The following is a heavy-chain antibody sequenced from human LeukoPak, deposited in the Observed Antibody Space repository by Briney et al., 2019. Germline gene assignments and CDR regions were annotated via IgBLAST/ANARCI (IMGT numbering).Heavy chain of an antibody. J-gene: IGHJ4*02. V-gene: IGHV1-24*01. CDR1: GYTLTELS. Sequence: GASVKVSCKVSGYTLTELSMHWVRQAPGKGLEWMGGFDPEDGETIYAQKFQGRVTMTEDTSTDTAYMELSSLRSEDTAVYYCATVFGEYYDILTGSTPDYWGQGTLGTVSS. CDR3: ATVFGEYYDILTGSTPDY. CDR2: FDPEDGET. D-gene: IGHD3-9*01.